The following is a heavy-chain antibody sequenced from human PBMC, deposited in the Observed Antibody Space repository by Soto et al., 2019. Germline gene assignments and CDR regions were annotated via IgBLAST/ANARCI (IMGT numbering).Heavy chain of an antibody. J-gene: IGHJ6*02. Sequence: PGGSLRLSCTASGFSFNSAWMNWVRQAPGKGLEWVGRIKSKTDGGTIDYAAPVKGRFTISRDDSERTLYLQMNSLKTEDTAVYYCTTDTPHSFWISYGSYNYYYSMDVWGQGTTVTVSS. CDR1: GFSFNSAW. D-gene: IGHD3-3*01. V-gene: IGHV3-15*07. CDR2: IKSKTDGGTI. CDR3: TTDTPHSFWISYGSYNYYYSMDV.